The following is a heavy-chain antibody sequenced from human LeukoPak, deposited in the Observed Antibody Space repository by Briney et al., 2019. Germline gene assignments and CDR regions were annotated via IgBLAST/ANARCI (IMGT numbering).Heavy chain of an antibody. CDR2: ISSSSSYI. D-gene: IGHD6-13*01. J-gene: IGHJ5*02. CDR1: GFTFSSYS. V-gene: IGHV3-21*01. Sequence: GGSLRLSCAASGFTFSSYSTNWVRQAPGKGLEWVSSISSSSSYIYYADSVKGRFTISRDNAKNSLYLQMNSLRAEDTAVYYCARDRDSSSSGWFDPWGQGTLVTVSS. CDR3: ARDRDSSSSGWFDP.